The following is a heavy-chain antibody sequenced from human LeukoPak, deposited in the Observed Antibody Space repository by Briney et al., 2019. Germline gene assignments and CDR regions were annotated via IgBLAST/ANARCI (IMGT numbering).Heavy chain of an antibody. Sequence: SETLSLTCTVSGYSISSGYYWGWIRQPPGKGLGWIGSIYHSGSTYYNPSLKIRVTISVDTSKNQFSLKLSSVTAADTAVYYCVRHEAAQLVLSYHYYMDVWGEGTTVTVSS. CDR3: VRHEAAQLVLSYHYYMDV. J-gene: IGHJ6*03. CDR1: GYSISSGYY. D-gene: IGHD6-6*01. CDR2: IYHSGST. V-gene: IGHV4-38-2*02.